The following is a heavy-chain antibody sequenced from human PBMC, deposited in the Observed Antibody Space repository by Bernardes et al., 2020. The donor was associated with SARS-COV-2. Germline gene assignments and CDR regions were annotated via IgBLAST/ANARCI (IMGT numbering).Heavy chain of an antibody. CDR3: ATEDGEWLES. CDR2: IWRDGSRE. D-gene: IGHD4-17*01. Sequence: GWSLRLSCAASGFTFRDYTMHWVRQAPGKGLEWVAVIWRDGSREYYVDSVKGRFAISRDNSNNTLYLQMNNLRVEDTALYRCATEDGEWLESWGQGTLVTVSS. V-gene: IGHV3-33*01. J-gene: IGHJ5*01. CDR1: GFTFRDYT.